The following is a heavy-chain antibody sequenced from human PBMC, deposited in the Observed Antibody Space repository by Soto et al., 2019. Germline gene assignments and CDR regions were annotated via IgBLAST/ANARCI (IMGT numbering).Heavy chain of an antibody. CDR1: GFTFSNAW. J-gene: IGHJ6*02. CDR3: TTVRELGSYYGMDV. D-gene: IGHD1-26*01. Sequence: GGALGLCCSSSGFTFSNAWMIWVRQAPGKGLEWVGRIKSKTDGGTTDYAAPVKGRFTISRDDSKNTLYLQMNSLKTEDTAVYYCTTVRELGSYYGMDVWGQGTTVTVSS. CDR2: IKSKTDGGTT. V-gene: IGHV3-15*01.